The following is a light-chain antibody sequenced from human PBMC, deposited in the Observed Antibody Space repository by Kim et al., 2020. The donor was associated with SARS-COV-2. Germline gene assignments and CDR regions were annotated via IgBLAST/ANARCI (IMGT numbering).Light chain of an antibody. Sequence: ASVGNRVTITRRTTQCISSHLNWYQQKPGRAPKLLISAASTLQGGVPSRFSGSGSETDFTLTISSLQPEDFATYFCQQSYITPFTFGPGTKVDIK. J-gene: IGKJ3*01. CDR1: QCISSH. CDR3: QQSYITPFT. CDR2: AAS. V-gene: IGKV1-39*01.